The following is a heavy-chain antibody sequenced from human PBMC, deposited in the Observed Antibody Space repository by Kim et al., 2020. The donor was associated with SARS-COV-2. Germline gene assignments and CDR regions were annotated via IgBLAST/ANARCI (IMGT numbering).Heavy chain of an antibody. Sequence: YYADSVKGRFTISRDNAKNSLYLQMNSLRAEDTAVYYCARSKAMVTSFDYWGQGTLVTVSS. CDR3: ARSKAMVTSFDY. J-gene: IGHJ4*02. D-gene: IGHD5-18*01. V-gene: IGHV3-48*03.